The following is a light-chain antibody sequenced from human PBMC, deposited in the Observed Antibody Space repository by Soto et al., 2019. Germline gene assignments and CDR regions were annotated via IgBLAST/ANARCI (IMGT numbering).Light chain of an antibody. CDR3: CSYAGTSGAHWV. J-gene: IGLJ3*02. Sequence: QSVLAQPASVSGSPRQSITISCTGTSSDVGGYNYVSWYQHHPGKAPELLIYEVSNRPSGVSNRFSGSKSGNTASLTISGLQAEDEADYYCCSYAGTSGAHWVFGGGTKLTVL. CDR1: SSDVGGYNY. V-gene: IGLV2-14*01. CDR2: EVS.